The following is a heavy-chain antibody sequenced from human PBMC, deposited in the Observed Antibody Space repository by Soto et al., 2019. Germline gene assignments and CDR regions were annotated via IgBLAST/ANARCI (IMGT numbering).Heavy chain of an antibody. CDR3: ARDKYYYDSSGYHY. D-gene: IGHD3-22*01. CDR2: ISSISSYI. Sequence: VEPLRLSCAASDFTFSSYSMNWVRQAPGEGLEWVSSISSISSYIYYADSVKGRFTISRDNAKNSLYLQMNSLRAEDTAVYYCARDKYYYDSSGYHYWGQGTLVTVSS. V-gene: IGHV3-21*01. J-gene: IGHJ4*02. CDR1: DFTFSSYS.